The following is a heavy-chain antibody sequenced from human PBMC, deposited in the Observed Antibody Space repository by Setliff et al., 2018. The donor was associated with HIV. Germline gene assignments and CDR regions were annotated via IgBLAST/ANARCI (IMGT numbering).Heavy chain of an antibody. V-gene: IGHV3-48*01. J-gene: IGHJ6*03. CDR3: AREGSSWPYYYYYMDV. D-gene: IGHD6-13*01. CDR1: GFTFSSYS. CDR2: ISSSSSTI. Sequence: GSLRLSCAASGFTFSSYSMNWVRQAPGKGLEWVSYISSSSSTIYYADSVKGRFTISRDNAKNSLYLQMNSLRAEDTAVYYCAREGSSWPYYYYYMDVWGKGTTVTVSS.